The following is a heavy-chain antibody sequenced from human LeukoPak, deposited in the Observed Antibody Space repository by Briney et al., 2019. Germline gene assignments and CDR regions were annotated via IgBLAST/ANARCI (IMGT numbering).Heavy chain of an antibody. V-gene: IGHV4-39*01. CDR3: ARHVITMVRGVINSYFDY. D-gene: IGHD3-10*01. J-gene: IGHJ4*02. CDR2: IYYSGST. Sequence: SATLSLTCTVSGGSISSSSYYWGWIRQPPGKGLEWFGSIYYSGSTYYNPSLKSRVTISVDTSKNQFSLKLSSVTAADTAVYYCARHVITMVRGVINSYFDYWGQGTLVTVSS. CDR1: GGSISSSSYY.